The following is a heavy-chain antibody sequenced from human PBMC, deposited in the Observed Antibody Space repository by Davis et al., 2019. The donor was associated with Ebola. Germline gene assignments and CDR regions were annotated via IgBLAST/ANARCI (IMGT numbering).Heavy chain of an antibody. J-gene: IGHJ5*02. CDR3: ARERSVTRSGRFDP. CDR2: ISAYNGNT. D-gene: IGHD1-1*01. CDR1: GYTFTSYG. Sequence: ASVKVSCKASGYTFTSYGISWVRQAPGQGLEWMGWISAYNGNTNYAQKLQGRVTMTTDTSTSTAYMELSSLRSEDTAVYYCARERSVTRSGRFDPWGQGTLVTVSS. V-gene: IGHV1-18*01.